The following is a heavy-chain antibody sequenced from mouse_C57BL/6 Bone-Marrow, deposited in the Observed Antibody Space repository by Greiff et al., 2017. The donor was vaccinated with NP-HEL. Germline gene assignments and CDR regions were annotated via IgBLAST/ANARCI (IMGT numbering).Heavy chain of an antibody. D-gene: IGHD2-12*01. J-gene: IGHJ2*01. V-gene: IGHV1-19*01. Sequence: EVQLQQSGPVLVKPGASVKMSCKASGYTFTDYYMNWVKQSHGKSLEWIGVINPYNGGTSYNQKFKGKATLTVDKSSSTAYMELNSLTSEDSAVYYCARWGYYSPFDYWGQGTTLTVSS. CDR1: GYTFTDYY. CDR2: INPYNGGT. CDR3: ARWGYYSPFDY.